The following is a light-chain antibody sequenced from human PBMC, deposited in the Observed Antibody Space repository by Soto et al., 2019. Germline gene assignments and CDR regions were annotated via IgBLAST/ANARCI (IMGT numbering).Light chain of an antibody. Sequence: EIVLTQSPGTLSLSPGDRVTLSCRASQSVVSAYLAWYQQKPGQAPRLLIYGASNRATGIPDRFSGSGSGTDFTLTISGLEPEDFAVYYCQQFGSSKYTFGQGTKLDIK. J-gene: IGKJ2*01. CDR1: QSVVSAY. CDR2: GAS. CDR3: QQFGSSKYT. V-gene: IGKV3-20*01.